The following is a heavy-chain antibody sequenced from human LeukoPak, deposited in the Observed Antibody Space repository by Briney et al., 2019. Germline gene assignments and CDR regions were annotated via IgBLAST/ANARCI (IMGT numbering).Heavy chain of an antibody. Sequence: GGSLRLSCAASGFTFSTYTMNWVGQAPGKGLEWVSSISRSSSFIYNADSVKGRFTISRDNAKNSLYLQMNSLRAEDTAVYYCARDTDRYSYGLNYFDYWGQGTLVTVSS. V-gene: IGHV3-21*01. J-gene: IGHJ4*01. D-gene: IGHD5-18*01. CDR1: GFTFSTYT. CDR2: ISRSSSFI. CDR3: ARDTDRYSYGLNYFDY.